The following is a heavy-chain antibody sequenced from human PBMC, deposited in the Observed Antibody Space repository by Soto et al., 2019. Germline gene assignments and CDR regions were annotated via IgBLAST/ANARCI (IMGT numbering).Heavy chain of an antibody. CDR3: ASTYTYYYDSSGYYHDY. D-gene: IGHD3-22*01. V-gene: IGHV3-23*01. Sequence: GGSLRLSCAASGFTFSSYAMSWVRQAPGKGLEWVSAISGSGGSTYYADSVKGRFTISRDNSKNTLYLQMNSLRAEDTAVYYCASTYTYYYDSSGYYHDYWGQGTLVTVSS. CDR2: ISGSGGST. CDR1: GFTFSSYA. J-gene: IGHJ4*02.